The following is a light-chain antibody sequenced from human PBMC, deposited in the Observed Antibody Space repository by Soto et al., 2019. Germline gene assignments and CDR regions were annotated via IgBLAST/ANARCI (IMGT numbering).Light chain of an antibody. J-gene: IGLJ1*01. Sequence: QSALTQPRPVSGSPGQSGTISCPGTSSDVGGYNYVSWYQQHPGKAPKLMIYDVSKRPSGVPDRFSGSKSGNTASLTISGLQAEDEADYYCSSYAGSAYVFGTGTKVPGL. CDR2: DVS. CDR3: SSYAGSAYV. CDR1: SSDVGGYNY. V-gene: IGLV2-11*01.